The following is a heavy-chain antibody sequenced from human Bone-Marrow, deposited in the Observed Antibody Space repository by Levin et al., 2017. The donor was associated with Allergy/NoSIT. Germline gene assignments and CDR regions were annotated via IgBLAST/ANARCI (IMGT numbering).Heavy chain of an antibody. Sequence: SCAASGFTFSSYGMHWVRQAPGKGLEWVALISYDGSDKYYTDSVRGRFTISRDDSNNAVYLQMNRLRREDTAVYYCAKDFRRYSSGWYGDFDFWGQGALVTVSS. CDR1: GFTFSSYG. D-gene: IGHD6-19*01. CDR2: ISYDGSDK. J-gene: IGHJ4*02. CDR3: AKDFRRYSSGWYGDFDF. V-gene: IGHV3-30*18.